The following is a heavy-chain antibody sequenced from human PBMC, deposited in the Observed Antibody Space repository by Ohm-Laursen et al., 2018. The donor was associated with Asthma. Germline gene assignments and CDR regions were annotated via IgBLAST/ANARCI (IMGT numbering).Heavy chain of an antibody. CDR2: ISYDGSNK. CDR1: GFTFSSYG. D-gene: IGHD6-13*01. CDR3: ARGARKTWGLTPSRIAAAAGKRDGVDV. Sequence: SLRLSCAAPGFTFSSYGMHWVRQAPGKGLEWVAVISYDGSNKYYADSVKGRFTISRDNSKNTLYLQMNSLRAEDTAVYYCARGARKTWGLTPSRIAAAAGKRDGVDVWGQGTTVTVSS. V-gene: IGHV3-30*03. J-gene: IGHJ6*02.